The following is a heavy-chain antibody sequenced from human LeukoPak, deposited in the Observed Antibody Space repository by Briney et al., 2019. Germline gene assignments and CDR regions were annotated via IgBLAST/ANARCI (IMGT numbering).Heavy chain of an antibody. CDR3: ARVPYYDLLTGSSPYYYYGMDV. Sequence: PGGSLRLSCAASGFTFSSYSMNWVRQAPGKGLEWVSYISSSSSTIYYADSVKGRFTISRDNAKNSLYLQMNSLRDEDTAVYYCARVPYYDLLTGSSPYYYYGMDVWGQGTTVTVSS. CDR1: GFTFSSYS. J-gene: IGHJ6*02. D-gene: IGHD3-9*01. CDR2: ISSSSSTI. V-gene: IGHV3-48*02.